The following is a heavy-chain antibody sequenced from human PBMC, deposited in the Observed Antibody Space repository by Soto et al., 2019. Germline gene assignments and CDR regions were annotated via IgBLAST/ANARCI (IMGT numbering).Heavy chain of an antibody. J-gene: IGHJ2*01. CDR1: GGSIGGYY. Sequence: PSETLSLTCTVSGGSIGGYYWSWIRQPPGKGLEWIGYIYYSGSTNYNPSLKSRVTISVDTSKNQFSLKLSSVTAADTAVYYCARGNLRRHPLFDLWGRGTLVTVSS. CDR2: IYYSGST. V-gene: IGHV4-59*01. D-gene: IGHD4-17*01. CDR3: ARGNLRRHPLFDL.